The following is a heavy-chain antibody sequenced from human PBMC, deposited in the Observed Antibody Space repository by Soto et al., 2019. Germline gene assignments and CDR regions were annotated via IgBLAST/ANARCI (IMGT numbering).Heavy chain of an antibody. D-gene: IGHD3-9*01. J-gene: IGHJ4*02. V-gene: IGHV4-34*01. CDR1: GGSFSGYY. Sequence: SETLSLTCAVYGGSFSGYYWSWIRQPPGKGLEWIGEINHSGSTNYNPSLKSRVTISVDTSKNQFSLKLSSVTAADTAVYYCARGRPDLSYYDILTGYYFDYWGQGTLVTVSS. CDR2: INHSGST. CDR3: ARGRPDLSYYDILTGYYFDY.